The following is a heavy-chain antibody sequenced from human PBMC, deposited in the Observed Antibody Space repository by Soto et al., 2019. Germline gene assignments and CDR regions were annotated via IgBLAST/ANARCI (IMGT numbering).Heavy chain of an antibody. V-gene: IGHV4-59*08. CDR1: GGSVSGYY. Sequence: PSETLSLTCTVSGGSVSGYYWSWIRQSPGKGLEWIAYIYYIGSSNSNPSLKSRVTISVDTSKNQFSLKLSSVTAADTAVYYCARHLPYCGGDCYSLDYWGQGTLVTVSS. CDR3: ARHLPYCGGDCYSLDY. J-gene: IGHJ4*02. CDR2: IYYIGSS. D-gene: IGHD2-21*02.